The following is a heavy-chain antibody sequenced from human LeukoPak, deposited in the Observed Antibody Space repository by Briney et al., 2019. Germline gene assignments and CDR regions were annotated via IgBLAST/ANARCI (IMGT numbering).Heavy chain of an antibody. Sequence: SETLSLTCAVYGGSFSGYYWSWIRQPPGKGLEWIGEISHSGSTNYNPSLKSRVTISVDTSKNQFSLKLSSVTAADTAVYYCARGRLVGGYGAGGLTIFDYWGQGTLVTVSS. J-gene: IGHJ4*02. CDR1: GGSFSGYY. D-gene: IGHD5-12*01. CDR2: ISHSGST. V-gene: IGHV4-34*01. CDR3: ARGRLVGGYGAGGLTIFDY.